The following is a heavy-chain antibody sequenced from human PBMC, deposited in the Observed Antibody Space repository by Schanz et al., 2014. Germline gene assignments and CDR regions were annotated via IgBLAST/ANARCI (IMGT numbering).Heavy chain of an antibody. CDR3: AKDLAVAGDY. V-gene: IGHV3-23*01. J-gene: IGHJ4*02. D-gene: IGHD6-19*01. CDR2: ISGSGSTT. CDR1: GFTFTTFA. Sequence: EQVLESGGGFVQPGGSLRLSCATSGFTFTTFAMTWVRQAPGKGLEWVSGISGSGSTTYHADSVKGRFTISRDNSKDTLYLEMNSLRAEDTAVYYCAKDLAVAGDYWGQGTLVTVSS.